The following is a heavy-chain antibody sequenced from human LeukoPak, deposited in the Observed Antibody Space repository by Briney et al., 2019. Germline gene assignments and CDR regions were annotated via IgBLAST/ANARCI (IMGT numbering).Heavy chain of an antibody. J-gene: IGHJ4*02. CDR1: GGTFSSYA. CDR3: AREGVHDYGDYGGIFDY. D-gene: IGHD4-17*01. V-gene: IGHV1-69*06. CDR2: IIPIFGTA. Sequence: GASVKVPCKASGGTFSSYAISWVRQAPGQGLEWMGGIIPIFGTANYAQKFQGRVTITADKSTSTAYMELSSLRSEDTAVYYCAREGVHDYGDYGGIFDYWGQGTLVTVSS.